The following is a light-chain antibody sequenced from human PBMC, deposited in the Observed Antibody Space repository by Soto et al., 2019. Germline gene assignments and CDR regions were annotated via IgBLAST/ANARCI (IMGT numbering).Light chain of an antibody. J-gene: IGKJ1*01. CDR3: QQFET. CDR1: QTVGTNF. CDR2: GTS. V-gene: IGKV3-20*01. Sequence: EIVFTQFPGRLCLFPGGTQTLSCRASQTVGTNFLAWYQQKPGQPPRLPMFGTSNRATDIPDRFGGSGSGTDFTLTISRLEPEDFAVYYCQQFETFGPGTKVDIK.